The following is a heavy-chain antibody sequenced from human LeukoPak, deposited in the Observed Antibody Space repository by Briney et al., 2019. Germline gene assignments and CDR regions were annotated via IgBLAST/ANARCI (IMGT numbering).Heavy chain of an antibody. V-gene: IGHV4-39*01. Sequence: KPSETLSLTCTVSGGSISSSSYYWGWIRQPPGKGLEWIGTIYYSGSTYYNPSLKSRVTISVDTSKNQFSLKLSSVTAADTAVYFCARRFLIPFDYWGQGTLVTVSS. D-gene: IGHD3-3*01. CDR2: IYYSGST. J-gene: IGHJ4*02. CDR3: ARRFLIPFDY. CDR1: GGSISSSSYY.